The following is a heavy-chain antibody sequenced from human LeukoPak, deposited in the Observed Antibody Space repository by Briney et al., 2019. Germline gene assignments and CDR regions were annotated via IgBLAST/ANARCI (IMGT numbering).Heavy chain of an antibody. D-gene: IGHD5-12*01. J-gene: IGHJ4*02. CDR3: AEGRGYSGYQKVDY. Sequence: GGSLRLSCAASGFTFSSYGMHWVRQAPGKGLEWVAVIWYDGSNKYYADSVKGRFTISRDNSKNTLYLQMNSLRAEDTAVYYCAEGRGYSGYQKVDYWGQGTLVTVSS. V-gene: IGHV3-33*06. CDR1: GFTFSSYG. CDR2: IWYDGSNK.